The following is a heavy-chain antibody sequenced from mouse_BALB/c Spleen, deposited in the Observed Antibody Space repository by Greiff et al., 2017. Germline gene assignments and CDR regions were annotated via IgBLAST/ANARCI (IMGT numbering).Heavy chain of an antibody. V-gene: IGHV5-4*02. J-gene: IGHJ3*01. CDR1: GFTFSDYY. D-gene: IGHD2-9*01. CDR2: ISDGGSYT. CDR3: AQAYYGYDGFAY. Sequence: EVQLVQSGGGLVKPGGSLKLSCAASGFTFSDYYMYWVRQTPEKRLEWVATISDGGSYTYYPDSVKGRFTISRDNAKNNLYLQMSSLKSEDTAMYYCAQAYYGYDGFAYWGQGTLVTVSA.